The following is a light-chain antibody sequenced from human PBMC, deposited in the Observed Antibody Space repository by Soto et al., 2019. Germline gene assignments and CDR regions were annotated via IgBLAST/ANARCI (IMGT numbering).Light chain of an antibody. CDR3: SSYTSSNTLV. J-gene: IGLJ1*01. CDR2: EVT. Sequence: QSALTQPASVSGSPGQSITISCTGGSSDIGGYNYVSWFQQLPGKAPKLMIYEVTNRPSGVSNRFSGSKSGSTASLTISGLQAEDEADYYCSSYTSSNTLVFGTGTKLTVL. V-gene: IGLV2-14*01. CDR1: SSDIGGYNY.